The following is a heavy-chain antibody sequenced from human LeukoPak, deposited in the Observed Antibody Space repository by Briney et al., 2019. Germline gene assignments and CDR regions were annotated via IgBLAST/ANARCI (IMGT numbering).Heavy chain of an antibody. CDR2: INPNSGGT. D-gene: IGHD3-10*01. Sequence: ASVKVSCKASGYTFTGYYMHWVRQAPGQGLEWMGWINPNSGGTNYAQKFQGRVTMTEDTSTDTAYMELSSLRSEDTAVYYCATGPFGDSLNWFDPWGQGTLVTVSS. J-gene: IGHJ5*02. CDR3: ATGPFGDSLNWFDP. CDR1: GYTFTGYY. V-gene: IGHV1-2*02.